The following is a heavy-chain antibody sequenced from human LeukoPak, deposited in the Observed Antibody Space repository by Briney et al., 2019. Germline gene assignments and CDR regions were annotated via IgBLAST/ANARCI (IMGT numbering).Heavy chain of an antibody. CDR3: ARHFDCSGGSCYWGAFDY. CDR2: IYYSGST. CDR1: GGSISSSSYY. J-gene: IGHJ4*02. Sequence: SETLSLTCTVSGGSISSSSYYWGWIRQPPGKGLEWIGSIYYSGSTYYNPSLKSRVTISVYTSKNQCSLKLSSVTAADTAVYYCARHFDCSGGSCYWGAFDYWGQGTLVTVSS. V-gene: IGHV4-39*01. D-gene: IGHD2-15*01.